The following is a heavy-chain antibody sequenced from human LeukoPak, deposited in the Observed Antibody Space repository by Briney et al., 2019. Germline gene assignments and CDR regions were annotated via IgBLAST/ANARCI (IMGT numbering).Heavy chain of an antibody. J-gene: IGHJ6*02. Sequence: SETLSLTCTVSGGSISSYYWSWIRQPPGKGLEWIGYIYFSGDTNYNPSLKSRLTISVDTSRNQFSLSLDSVTAADTAVYYCARLYCSSTSCYGGPYYYYYYGMDVWGQGTTVTVSS. CDR3: ARLYCSSTSCYGGPYYYYYYGMDV. CDR1: GGSISSYY. CDR2: IYFSGDT. V-gene: IGHV4-59*01. D-gene: IGHD2-2*01.